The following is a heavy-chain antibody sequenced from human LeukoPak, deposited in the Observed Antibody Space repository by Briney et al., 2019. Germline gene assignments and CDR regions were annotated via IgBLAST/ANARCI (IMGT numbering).Heavy chain of an antibody. J-gene: IGHJ6*02. V-gene: IGHV1-2*02. CDR1: GYTFTVYY. CDR2: INPNSGGT. Sequence: ASVTVSCKASGYTFTVYYMHWVRQAPGQGREWMGWINPNSGGTNYAQKFQGRVTMTRDTSISTAYMELSRLRSDDTAVYYCARVTSNPNYGMDVWGQGTTVTVSS. CDR3: ARVTSNPNYGMDV.